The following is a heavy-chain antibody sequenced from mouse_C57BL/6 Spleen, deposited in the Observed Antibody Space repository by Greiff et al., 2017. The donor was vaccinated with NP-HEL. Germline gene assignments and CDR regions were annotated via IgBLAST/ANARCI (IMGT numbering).Heavy chain of an antibody. V-gene: IGHV1-52*01. CDR1: GYTFTSYW. CDR2: IDPSDSET. J-gene: IGHJ1*03. CDR3: ARSPLNYYGSDWYFDV. Sequence: VQLQQPGAELVRPGSSVKLSCKASGYTFTSYWMHWVKQRPIQGLEWIGNIDPSDSETHYNQKFKDKATLTVDKSSSTAYMQLSSLTSEDSAVYYCARSPLNYYGSDWYFDVWGTGTTVTVSS. D-gene: IGHD1-1*01.